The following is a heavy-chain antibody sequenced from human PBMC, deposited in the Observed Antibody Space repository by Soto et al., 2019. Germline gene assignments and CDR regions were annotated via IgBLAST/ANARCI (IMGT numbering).Heavy chain of an antibody. Sequence: PGGSLRLSCAASGFTFSSYAMSWVRQAPGKGLEWVSAISGSGGSTYYADSVKGRFTISRDNSKNTLYLQMNSLRAEDTAVYYCAKGRGYCSGGSCYHFDYWGQGTLVTVSS. CDR1: GFTFSSYA. J-gene: IGHJ4*02. D-gene: IGHD2-15*01. CDR2: ISGSGGST. V-gene: IGHV3-23*01. CDR3: AKGRGYCSGGSCYHFDY.